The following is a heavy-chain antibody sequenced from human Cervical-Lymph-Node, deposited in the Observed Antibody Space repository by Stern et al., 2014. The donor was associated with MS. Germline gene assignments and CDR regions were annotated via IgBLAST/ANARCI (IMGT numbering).Heavy chain of an antibody. CDR1: GFTFSSYA. J-gene: IGHJ1*01. D-gene: IGHD2-15*01. V-gene: IGHV3-23*04. Sequence: EVQLVRSGGGLVQPGGSLRLSCAASGFTFSSYAMSWVRQAPGKGLEWVSAISGSGGSTYYADSVKGRFTISRDNSKNTLYLQMNSLRAEDTAVYYCAKDPVYCSGGSCYPEYFQHWGQGTLVTVSS. CDR3: AKDPVYCSGGSCYPEYFQH. CDR2: ISGSGGST.